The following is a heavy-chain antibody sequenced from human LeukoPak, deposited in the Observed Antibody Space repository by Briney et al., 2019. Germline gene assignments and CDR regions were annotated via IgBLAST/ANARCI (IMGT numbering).Heavy chain of an antibody. V-gene: IGHV4-59*01. CDR1: GGSISSYY. CDR3: ASGRTWYYFDY. Sequence: SETLSLTCTVSGGSISSYYWSWIRQPPGKGPEWIGYIYYSGSTNYNPSLKSRVIISIDTSKNQFSLKLSSVTAADTAVYYCASGRTWYYFDYWGQGTLVTVSS. D-gene: IGHD6-13*01. CDR2: IYYSGST. J-gene: IGHJ4*02.